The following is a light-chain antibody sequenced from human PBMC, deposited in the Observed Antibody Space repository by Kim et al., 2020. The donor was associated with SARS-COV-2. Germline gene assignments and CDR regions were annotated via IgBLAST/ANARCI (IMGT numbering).Light chain of an antibody. J-gene: IGKJ4*01. CDR1: QGISSY. Sequence: DIQLTQSPSFLSASVGVRVTITCRASQGISSYLAWYQQKPGKAPNLLIYAASTLQSGVPSRFSGSGSGTEFTLTISSLQPEDFATYYCQQLNTYPLTFGGGTRVDIK. CDR3: QQLNTYPLT. V-gene: IGKV1-9*01. CDR2: AAS.